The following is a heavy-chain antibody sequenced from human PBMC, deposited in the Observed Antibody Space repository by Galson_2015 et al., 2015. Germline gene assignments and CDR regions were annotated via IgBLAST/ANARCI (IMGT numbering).Heavy chain of an antibody. CDR3: AGGYSSGWYFDY. CDR2: IIPIFGTA. V-gene: IGHV1-69*13. CDR1: GGTFSSYA. J-gene: IGHJ4*02. Sequence: SVKVSCKASGGTFSSYAISWVRQAPGQGLEWMGGIIPIFGTANYAQKFQGRVTITADESTSTAYMELSSLRSEDTAVYYCAGGYSSGWYFDYWGQGTLVTVSS. D-gene: IGHD6-19*01.